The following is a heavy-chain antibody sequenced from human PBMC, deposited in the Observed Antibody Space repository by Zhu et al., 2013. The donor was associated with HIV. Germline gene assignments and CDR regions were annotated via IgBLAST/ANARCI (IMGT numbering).Heavy chain of an antibody. V-gene: IGHV1-58*02. Sequence: QLVQSGPEVKKPGTSVKVSCKASGFTFTSSAMQWVRQARGQRLEWIGWIVVGSGNTNYAQKFQERVTITRDMSTSTAYMELSSLRSEDTAVYYCAADRDSSTAPYYYMDVWGKGTTVTVSS. D-gene: IGHD2-2*01. CDR3: AADRDSSTAPYYYMDV. CDR2: IVVGSGNT. CDR1: GFTFTSSA. J-gene: IGHJ6*03.